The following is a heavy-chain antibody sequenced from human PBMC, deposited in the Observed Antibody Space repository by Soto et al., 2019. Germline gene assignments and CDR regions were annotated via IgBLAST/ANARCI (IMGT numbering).Heavy chain of an antibody. CDR3: ARHVGRVLFSAYNGIRFICSVSAFRLNRSSDL. Sequence: QPPGKGLEGIGSIYYSGSNYYNPSLKSRVTISVDTSKNQFSLKMSSVTAADTAVYYCARHVGRVLFSAYNGIRFICSVSAFRLNRSSDL. D-gene: IGHD3-3*01. V-gene: IGHV4-39*01. CDR2: IYYSGSN. J-gene: IGHJ2*01.